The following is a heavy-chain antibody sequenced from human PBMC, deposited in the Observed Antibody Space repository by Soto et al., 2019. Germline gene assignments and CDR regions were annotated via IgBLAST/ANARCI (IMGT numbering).Heavy chain of an antibody. Sequence: GASVKVSCKASGYTFTSYAMHWVRQAPGQRLEWMGWINAGNGNTKYSQKFQGRVTITRDTSASTAYMELSSLRSEDTAVYYCARDFETGYYYSGMDVWGQGTTVTVSS. CDR3: ARDFETGYYYSGMDV. CDR1: GYTFTSYA. V-gene: IGHV1-3*01. J-gene: IGHJ6*02. CDR2: INAGNGNT.